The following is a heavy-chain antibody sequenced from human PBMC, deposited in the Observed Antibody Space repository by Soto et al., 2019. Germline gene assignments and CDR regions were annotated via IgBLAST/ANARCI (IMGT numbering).Heavy chain of an antibody. J-gene: IGHJ6*02. CDR1: GYSFTSYW. CDR3: ARRGRYCSSKSSYYYYGMDI. V-gene: IGHV5-10-1*01. CDR2: IDPSDSYT. D-gene: IGHD2-2*01. Sequence: GESLKISCKGSGYSFTSYWISWVRQMPGKGLEWMGRIDPSDSYTNYSPSFQGHVTISADKSISTAYLQWSSLKASDTAMYYCARRGRYCSSKSSYYYYGMDIWGQGTTVTVSS.